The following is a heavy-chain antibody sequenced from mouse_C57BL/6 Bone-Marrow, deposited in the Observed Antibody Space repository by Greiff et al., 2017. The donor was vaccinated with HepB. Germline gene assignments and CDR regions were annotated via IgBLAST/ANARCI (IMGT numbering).Heavy chain of an antibody. CDR1: GFTFSDYG. CDR3: ARDWILLRFLFAY. V-gene: IGHV5-17*01. CDR2: ISSGSSTI. D-gene: IGHD1-1*01. Sequence: EVKLVESGGGLVKPGGSLKLSCAASGFTFSDYGMHWVRQAPEKGLEWVAYISSGSSTIYYADTVKGRFTISRDNAKNTLFLQMTSLRSEDTAMYYCARDWILLRFLFAYWGQGTLVTVSA. J-gene: IGHJ3*01.